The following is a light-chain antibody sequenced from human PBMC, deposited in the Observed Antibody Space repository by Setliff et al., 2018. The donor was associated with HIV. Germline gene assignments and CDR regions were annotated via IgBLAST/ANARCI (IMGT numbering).Light chain of an antibody. J-gene: IGLJ1*01. CDR2: QAS. Sequence: QSALAQPASVSGSPGQSITISCTGPSGDVGRYNLLSWYQQQPGKPPKLMIYQASKRPSGVTNRLSGSKSGNTASLTISGLQAEDEADYYCCSNTGSNTYVFGTGTKVTVL. CDR3: CSNTGSNTYV. CDR1: SGDVGRYNL. V-gene: IGLV2-23*01.